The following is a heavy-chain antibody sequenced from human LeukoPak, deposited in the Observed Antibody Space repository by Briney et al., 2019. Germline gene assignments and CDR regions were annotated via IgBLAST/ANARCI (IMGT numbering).Heavy chain of an antibody. CDR1: GFTFNSYA. CDR3: ARDSNYDY. CDR2: IYSGGST. D-gene: IGHD6-13*01. Sequence: PGGSLRLSCAASGFTFNSYAMSWVRQAPGKGLEWVSVIYSGGSTYYADSVKGRFTISRDNSQNTLYLQMNSLRAEDTAVYYCARDSNYDYWGQGTLVTVSS. V-gene: IGHV3-66*01. J-gene: IGHJ4*02.